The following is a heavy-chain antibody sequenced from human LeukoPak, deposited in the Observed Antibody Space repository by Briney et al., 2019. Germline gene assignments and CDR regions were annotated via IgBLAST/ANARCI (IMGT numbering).Heavy chain of an antibody. CDR3: ARAPKYYYDSSGYYI. V-gene: IGHV4-59*12. Sequence: PSETLSLTCTVSGGSISSYYWSWVRQPPGKGLEWIGYIYYSGSPNYNPSLKSRVTISVDTSKNQFSLKLSSVTAADTAVYYCARAPKYYYDSSGYYIWGQGTLVTVSS. D-gene: IGHD3-22*01. J-gene: IGHJ4*02. CDR2: IYYSGSP. CDR1: GGSISSYY.